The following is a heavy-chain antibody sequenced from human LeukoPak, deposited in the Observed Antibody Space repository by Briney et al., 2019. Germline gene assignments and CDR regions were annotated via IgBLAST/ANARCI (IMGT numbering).Heavy chain of an antibody. V-gene: IGHV5-51*01. D-gene: IGHD5-18*01. CDR1: GYSFTSYW. Sequence: GESLKISCKGSGYSFTSYWIGWVRQMPGKGLEWMGIIYPGDSDTRYSPSFQGQVTISADKSISTAYLQWSSLKAPDTAMYYCARLATLHSDRGYSYYSYFDYWGQGTLVTVSS. CDR2: IYPGDSDT. CDR3: ARLATLHSDRGYSYYSYFDY. J-gene: IGHJ4*02.